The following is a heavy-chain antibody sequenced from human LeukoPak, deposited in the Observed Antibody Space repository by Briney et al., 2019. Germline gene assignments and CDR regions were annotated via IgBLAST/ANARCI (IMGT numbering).Heavy chain of an antibody. V-gene: IGHV4-59*12. CDR2: IYYSGST. CDR3: ARGGIFYSGMDV. CDR1: GGSNSSYY. D-gene: IGHD3-16*01. J-gene: IGHJ6*02. Sequence: SETLSLTCTVSGGSNSSYYWSWIRQPPGKGLEWIGYIYYSGSTNYNPSLKSRVTISVDTSKNQFTLQLDSVTPEDTAVYYCARGGIFYSGMDVWGQGTAVTVSS.